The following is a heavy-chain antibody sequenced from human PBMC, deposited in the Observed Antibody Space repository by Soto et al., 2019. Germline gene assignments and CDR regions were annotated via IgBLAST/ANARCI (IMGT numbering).Heavy chain of an antibody. CDR3: ARASSRYSYGYDYYYGMDV. Sequence: ASVKVSCKASGYIFTGYYMHWVRQAPGQGLEWMGWINPNSGGTNYAQKFQGRVTMTRDTSISTAYMELSRLRSDDTAVYYCARASSRYSYGYDYYYGMDVWGQGTTVTVSS. J-gene: IGHJ6*02. V-gene: IGHV1-2*02. D-gene: IGHD5-18*01. CDR2: INPNSGGT. CDR1: GYIFTGYY.